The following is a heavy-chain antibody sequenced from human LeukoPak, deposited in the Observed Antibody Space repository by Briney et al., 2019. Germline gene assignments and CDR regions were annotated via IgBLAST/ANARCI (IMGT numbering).Heavy chain of an antibody. CDR3: ASTSPY. CDR2: ISYDGSNK. D-gene: IGHD3-16*01. CDR1: GFTFSSYA. V-gene: IGHV3-30-3*01. J-gene: IGHJ4*02. Sequence: GGSLRLSCAASGFTFSSYAMHWVRQAPGKGLEWVAVISYDGSNKYYADSVKGRFTISRDNSKNTLYLQMNSLRAEDTAVYYCASTSPYWGQETLVTVSS.